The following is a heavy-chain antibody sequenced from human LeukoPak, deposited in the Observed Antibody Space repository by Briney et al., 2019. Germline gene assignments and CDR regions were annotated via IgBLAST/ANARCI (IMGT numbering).Heavy chain of an antibody. J-gene: IGHJ4*02. D-gene: IGHD4-23*01. CDR3: AKDTFVRAVVNPDFDH. V-gene: IGHV3-74*01. CDR1: GFSLSDYW. CDR2: ISPEGSGT. Sequence: AGGSLRLSCVVSGFSLSDYWMHWVRQVPGKGLVWVSRISPEGSGTTYGDSVKGRFTISRDSAKNTLYLQMNSLRAEDAAVYYCAKDTFVRAVVNPDFDHWGQGTLVTVSS.